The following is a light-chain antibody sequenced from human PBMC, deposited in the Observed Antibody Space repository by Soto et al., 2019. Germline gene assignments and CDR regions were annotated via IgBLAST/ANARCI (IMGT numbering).Light chain of an antibody. CDR2: GNR. J-gene: IGLJ2*01. CDR1: TSNIGAGYD. V-gene: IGLV1-40*01. CDR3: QSYDSSLNSVV. Sequence: QSVLTQPPSVSGAPGQRVTISCTGSTSNIGAGYDVHWYQQLPGTAPKLLMFGNRNRPSGVPDRVSGSKSGTSASLAITGIQAEDEADYYCQSYDSSLNSVVFGGGTKLTVL.